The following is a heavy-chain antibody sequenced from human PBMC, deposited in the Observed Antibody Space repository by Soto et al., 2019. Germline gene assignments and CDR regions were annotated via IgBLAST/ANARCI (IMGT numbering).Heavy chain of an antibody. CDR2: IKQDGSEK. J-gene: IGHJ4*02. CDR1: GFTFSSYW. V-gene: IGHV3-7*01. D-gene: IGHD3-3*01. CDR3: ARDRRFGVVSYFPYYFDY. Sequence: GGSLRLSCAASGFTFSSYWMSWVRQAPGKGLEWVANIKQDGSEKYYVDSVKGRFTISRDNAKNSLYLQMNSLRAEDTAVYYCARDRRFGVVSYFPYYFDYWGQGTLVTVSS.